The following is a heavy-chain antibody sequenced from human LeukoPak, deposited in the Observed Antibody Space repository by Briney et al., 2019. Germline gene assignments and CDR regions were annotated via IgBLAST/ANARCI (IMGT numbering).Heavy chain of an antibody. J-gene: IGHJ4*02. V-gene: IGHV3-48*04. CDR2: ISSSSSTI. Sequence: GGSLRLSCAASGFTFSSYSMNWVRQAPGKGLEWVSYISSSSSTIYYADSVKGRFTISRDNAKNSLYLQMNSLRAEDTAVYYCASGRGILTGYPNVYYFDYWGQGTLVTVSS. CDR3: ASGRGILTGYPNVYYFDY. CDR1: GFTFSSYS. D-gene: IGHD3-9*01.